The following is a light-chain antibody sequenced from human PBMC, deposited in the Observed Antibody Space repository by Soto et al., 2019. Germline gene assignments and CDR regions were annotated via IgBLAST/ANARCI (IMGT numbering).Light chain of an antibody. CDR1: SSNIGSNG. Sequence: QSVLTQPPSVSGTPGQTVTISCSGSSSNIGSNGVHWYQQLPGTAPKVLIHTSDQRPSAVPDRSSGSKSGTSASLAISGLQSEDEAEYFCGAWDDNPHGVFGGGTKLTVL. CDR3: GAWDDNPHGV. CDR2: TSD. J-gene: IGLJ2*01. V-gene: IGLV1-44*01.